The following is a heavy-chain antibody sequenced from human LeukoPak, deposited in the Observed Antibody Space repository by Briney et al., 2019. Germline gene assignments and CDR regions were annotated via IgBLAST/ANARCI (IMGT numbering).Heavy chain of an antibody. J-gene: IGHJ4*02. V-gene: IGHV4-59*01. Sequence: SETLSLTCTVSGGSISSYYWNWIRPPAGKGLEWNGYIHYSGSTNYNPSLKSRVTISVDTSKNQFSLKLSSVTAADTAVYYCARVSLPANYASSGYYPSDHWGQGSLVTVSS. CDR2: IHYSGST. CDR1: GGSISSYY. CDR3: ARVSLPANYASSGYYPSDH. D-gene: IGHD3-22*01.